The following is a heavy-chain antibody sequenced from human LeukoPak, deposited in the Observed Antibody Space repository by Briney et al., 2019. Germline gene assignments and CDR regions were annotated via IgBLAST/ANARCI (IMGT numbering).Heavy chain of an antibody. CDR1: GFTFSSYA. V-gene: IGHV3-30-3*02. CDR3: AKDTGYTSGRIDS. D-gene: IGHD6-19*01. J-gene: IGHJ4*02. CDR2: ISYHGSEK. Sequence: GGSLRLSCAASGFTFSSYAMHWVRQSPDKGLEWVALISYHGSEKYYADSVKGRFTISRDNSKSTLFLQMNSLSSDDTAIYYCAKDTGYTSGRIDSWGQGTLVTVSS.